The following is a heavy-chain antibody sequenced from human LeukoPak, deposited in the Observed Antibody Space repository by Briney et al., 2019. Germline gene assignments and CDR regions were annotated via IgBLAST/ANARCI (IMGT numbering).Heavy chain of an antibody. J-gene: IGHJ4*02. D-gene: IGHD3-22*01. CDR1: GGSITSYY. CDR2: IYYSGST. V-gene: IGHV4-59*12. CDR3: ARVLSGSNFDY. Sequence: SETLSLTCTVSGGSITSYYWSWIRQPPGKGLEWIGYIYYSGSTNYNPSLKSRVTISVDTSKNQFSLKLSSVTAADTAVYYCARVLSGSNFDYWGQGTLVTVSS.